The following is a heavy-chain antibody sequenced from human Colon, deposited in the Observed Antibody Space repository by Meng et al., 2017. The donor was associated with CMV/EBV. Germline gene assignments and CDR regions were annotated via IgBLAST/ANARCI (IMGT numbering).Heavy chain of an antibody. CDR1: GGSISSGGYY. J-gene: IGHJ6*02. D-gene: IGHD6-6*01. V-gene: IGHV4-31*03. CDR2: IYYSGST. CDR3: ARGGGAARPYYYGMDV. Sequence: LRLSCTVSGGSISSGGYYWSWIRQHPGKGLEWIGYIYYSGSTYYNPSLKSRVTISVDTSKNQFSLKLSSVTAADTAVYYCARGGGAARPYYYGMDVWGQGTTVNVSS.